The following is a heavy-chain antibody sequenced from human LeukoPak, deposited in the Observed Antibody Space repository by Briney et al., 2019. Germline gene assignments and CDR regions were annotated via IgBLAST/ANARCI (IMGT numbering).Heavy chain of an antibody. V-gene: IGHV4-39*07. CDR2: IYYSGST. D-gene: IGHD2-15*01. Sequence: ETLSLTCAVSGGSISSYYWGWIRQPPGKGLERIGNIYYSGSTSYNPSLKSRVSISVDTSKDQFSLKLNSVTAADTAVYYCARLAAKTVDYWGQGTLVTVSS. J-gene: IGHJ4*02. CDR3: ARLAAKTVDY. CDR1: GGSISSYY.